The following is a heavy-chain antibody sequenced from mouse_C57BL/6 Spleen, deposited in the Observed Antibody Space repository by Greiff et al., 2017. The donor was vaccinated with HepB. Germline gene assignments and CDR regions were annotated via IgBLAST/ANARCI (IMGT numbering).Heavy chain of an antibody. CDR2: INPSSGYT. Sequence: VKLQESGAELARPGASVKMSCKASGYTFTSYTMHWVKQRPGQGLEWIGYINPSSGYTKYNQKFKDKATLTADKSSSTAYMQLSSLTSEDSAVYYCVYGSSHWDFDVWGTGTTVTVSS. CDR1: GYTFTSYT. CDR3: VYGSSHWDFDV. J-gene: IGHJ1*03. V-gene: IGHV1-4*01. D-gene: IGHD1-1*01.